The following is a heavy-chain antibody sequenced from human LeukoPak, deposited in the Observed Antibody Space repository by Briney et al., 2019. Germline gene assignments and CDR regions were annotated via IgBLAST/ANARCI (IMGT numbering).Heavy chain of an antibody. CDR3: ARASSSWYNRSFDY. D-gene: IGHD6-13*01. Sequence: SETLSLTCTVSGGSVSSGSYYWSWIRQPPGKGLEWIGYIYYSGSTNYNPSLKSRVTISVDTSKNQFSLKLSSVTAADTAVYYCARASSSWYNRSFDYWGQGTLVTVSS. V-gene: IGHV4-61*01. CDR2: IYYSGST. J-gene: IGHJ4*02. CDR1: GGSVSSGSYY.